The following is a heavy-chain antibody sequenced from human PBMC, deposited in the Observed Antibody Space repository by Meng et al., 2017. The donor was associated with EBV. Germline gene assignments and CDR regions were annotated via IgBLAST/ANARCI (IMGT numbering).Heavy chain of an antibody. Sequence: QGQVVQSGAEVKKPGSSVKVSCWTSGGTFRSDAVSWVRQAPGQGLEWMGGLIPMSDAPHYAQKFQGRVTITADESTSTHYMHLSGLTSDDTAVYYCASESGRGFTPDYWGQGTLVTVSS. D-gene: IGHD3-10*01. V-gene: IGHV1-69*01. CDR1: GGTFRSDA. CDR3: ASESGRGFTPDY. CDR2: LIPMSDAP. J-gene: IGHJ4*02.